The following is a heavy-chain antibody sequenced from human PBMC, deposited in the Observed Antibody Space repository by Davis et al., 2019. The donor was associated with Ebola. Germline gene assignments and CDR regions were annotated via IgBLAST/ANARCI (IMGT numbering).Heavy chain of an antibody. V-gene: IGHV1-46*03. D-gene: IGHD5-12*01. CDR2: INPNAGRT. CDR1: GSTFTNYY. J-gene: IGHJ3*02. Sequence: ASVKVSCKASGSTFTNYYMHWVRQAPGQGLEWMGMINPNAGRTIYAQKFQGRVTVTRDTSTTTVYMDLSSLRSEDTALYYCTTPGGQDSGYDVFDIWGQGTMVTVSS. CDR3: TTPGGQDSGYDVFDI.